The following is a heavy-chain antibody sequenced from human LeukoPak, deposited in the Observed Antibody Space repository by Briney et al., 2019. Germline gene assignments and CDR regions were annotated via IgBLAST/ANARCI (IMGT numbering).Heavy chain of an antibody. V-gene: IGHV3-49*04. CDR3: RGDSSGYYSDYGMDV. J-gene: IGHJ6*02. CDR2: IISKAYGGTT. CDR1: GFTFGDYA. Sequence: PGGSPRLSCTASGFTFGDYAMSWVRQAPGKGLEGVSFIISKAYGGTTEYAASVKGRFTISRDDSKSIAYLQMNSLKTEDTAVYYCRGDSSGYYSDYGMDVWGQGTTVTVSS. D-gene: IGHD3-22*01.